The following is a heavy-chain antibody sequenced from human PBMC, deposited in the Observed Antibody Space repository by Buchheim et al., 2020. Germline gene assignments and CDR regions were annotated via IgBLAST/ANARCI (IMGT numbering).Heavy chain of an antibody. Sequence: QVQLVQSGAEVKKPGASVKVSCKASGYTFTGYYMHWGRQAPGQGLEWMGRINPNSGGTNYAQKFQGRVTMTRDTSISTAYMELSRLRSDDTAVYYCARDRPYDSSGYYYHPDAFDIWGQGT. D-gene: IGHD3-22*01. J-gene: IGHJ3*02. V-gene: IGHV1-2*06. CDR3: ARDRPYDSSGYYYHPDAFDI. CDR1: GYTFTGYY. CDR2: INPNSGGT.